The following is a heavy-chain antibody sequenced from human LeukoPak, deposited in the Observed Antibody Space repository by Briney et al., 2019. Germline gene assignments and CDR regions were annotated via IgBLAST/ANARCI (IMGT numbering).Heavy chain of an antibody. CDR1: GGTFSSYA. D-gene: IGHD3-9*01. CDR3: ARGGPYYDILTGYPFDY. CDR2: IIPIFGTA. J-gene: IGHJ4*02. V-gene: IGHV1-69*05. Sequence: SVKVSCKASGGTFSSYAISWVRQAPGQGLDWMGGIIPIFGTANYAQTFQGRVTITTDEFTSTAYMELSSLRSEDTAVYYCARGGPYYDILTGYPFDYWGQGTLVTFSS.